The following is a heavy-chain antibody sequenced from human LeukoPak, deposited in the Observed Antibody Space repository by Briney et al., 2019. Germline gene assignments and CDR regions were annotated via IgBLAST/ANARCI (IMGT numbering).Heavy chain of an antibody. Sequence: GGSLRLSCAASGFTFSSYGMTWVRQAPGKGLEWVSYISSSSSTIYYADSVKGRFTISRDNAKNSLYLQMNSLRAEDTAVYYCARDQHVTYYDYVWGSSSSGLFDYWGQGTLVTVSS. CDR3: ARDQHVTYYDYVWGSSSSGLFDY. V-gene: IGHV3-48*04. CDR2: ISSSSSTI. CDR1: GFTFSSYG. J-gene: IGHJ4*02. D-gene: IGHD3-16*01.